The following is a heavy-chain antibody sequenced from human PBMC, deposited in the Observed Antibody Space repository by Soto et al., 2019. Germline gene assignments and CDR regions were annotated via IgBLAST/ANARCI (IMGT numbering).Heavy chain of an antibody. Sequence: QVQLVQSGAEVKKPGASVTVSCKASGYTFSRHGISWVRQAPGQGLEWMAWSGNTNYAQKFQGRLTLTTNPSTRTAYLELRRLESGETAVYSWARGADDFSSGYQYEYWGQGTLVTVSS. CDR3: ARGADDFSSGYQYEY. J-gene: IGHJ4*02. D-gene: IGHD3-3*01. V-gene: IGHV1-18*04. CDR2: SGNT. CDR1: GYTFSRHG.